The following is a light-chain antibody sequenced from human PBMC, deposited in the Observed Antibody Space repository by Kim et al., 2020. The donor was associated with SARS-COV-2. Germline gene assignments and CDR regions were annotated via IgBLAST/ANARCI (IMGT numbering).Light chain of an antibody. Sequence: PAYRATCPSRACQCVISSLAWYKLKPGHAPMLRNYDASNRATGIPARLSGSGSWTDFTLTISRLEPKEFAVYYCQQRSNWPPRITFGPGTKVDSK. V-gene: IGKV3-11*01. CDR3: QQRSNWPPRIT. J-gene: IGKJ3*01. CDR2: DAS. CDR1: QCVISS.